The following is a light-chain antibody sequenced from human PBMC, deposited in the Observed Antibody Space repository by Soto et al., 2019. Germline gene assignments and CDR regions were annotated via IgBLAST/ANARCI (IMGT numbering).Light chain of an antibody. V-gene: IGKV1-33*01. J-gene: IGKJ2*01. CDR2: DAS. Sequence: DIQITQSPSSLSASVGDRVSFTCQASQDISNYLHWYQQKPWKAPKLLIYDASTLETGVPSRCSGIGSGTDFTFTINSLQPEDIATDYCKHCDHLMYTFGQGTKLEI. CDR1: QDISNY. CDR3: KHCDHLMYT.